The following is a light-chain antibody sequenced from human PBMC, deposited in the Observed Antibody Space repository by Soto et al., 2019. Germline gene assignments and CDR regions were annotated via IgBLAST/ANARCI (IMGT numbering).Light chain of an antibody. CDR1: QSVLYSSNNKNY. V-gene: IGKV4-1*01. CDR2: WAS. CDR3: QQYYSPPYT. J-gene: IGKJ2*01. Sequence: DIVMTQSPDSLAVSLGERATINCKSSQSVLYSSNNKNYLGWYQQKPGQTPKLLIYWASTRDSGVPDRFSGRGSGTDFTLTISSLQAEDVAVYSCQQYYSPPYTFGQGTRLEIK.